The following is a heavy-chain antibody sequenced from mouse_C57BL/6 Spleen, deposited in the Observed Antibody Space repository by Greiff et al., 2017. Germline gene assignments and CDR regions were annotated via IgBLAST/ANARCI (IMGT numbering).Heavy chain of an antibody. CDR3: ARAYYYGSSYENAMDY. D-gene: IGHD1-1*01. V-gene: IGHV5-4*01. CDR2: ISDGRSYT. J-gene: IGHJ4*01. Sequence: DVQLVESGGGLVKPGGSLKLSCAASGFTFSSYAMSWVRQTPEKRLEWVATISDGRSYTYYPDNVKGRFTISRDNAKNNLYLQMSHLKSEDTAMYYCARAYYYGSSYENAMDYWGQGTSVTVSS. CDR1: GFTFSSYA.